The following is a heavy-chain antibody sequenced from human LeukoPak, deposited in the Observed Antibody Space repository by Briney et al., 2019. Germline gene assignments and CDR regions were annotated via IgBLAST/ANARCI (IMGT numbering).Heavy chain of an antibody. CDR1: GFTFSNAW. D-gene: IGHD6-19*01. J-gene: IGHJ1*01. Sequence: GGSLRLSCAASGFTFSNAWMSWVRQAPGKGLEWVGRIKSKTDGGTTDYAAPVKGRFTISRDDSKNTLYLQMNSLRPEDTAVYYCARGGKIAVVGTRSPQYFQHWGQGTLVTVSS. V-gene: IGHV3-15*01. CDR3: ARGGKIAVVGTRSPQYFQH. CDR2: IKSKTDGGTT.